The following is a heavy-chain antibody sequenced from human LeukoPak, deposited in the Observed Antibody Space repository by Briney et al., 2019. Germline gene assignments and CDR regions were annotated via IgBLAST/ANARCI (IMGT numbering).Heavy chain of an antibody. J-gene: IGHJ6*03. D-gene: IGHD6-13*01. V-gene: IGHV4-39*07. CDR3: ARQGMYDMDV. Sequence: GSLRLSCAASGFTFSSYSMNWVRQPPGKGLEWIGSIYYSGSTYYNPSLKSRVTISVDTSKNQFSLKLSSVTAADTAVYYCARQGMYDMDVWGKGTTVTVSS. CDR2: IYYSGST. CDR1: GFTFSSYS.